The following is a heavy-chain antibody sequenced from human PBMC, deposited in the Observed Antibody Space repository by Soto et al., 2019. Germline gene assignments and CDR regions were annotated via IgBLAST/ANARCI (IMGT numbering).Heavy chain of an antibody. D-gene: IGHD2-8*01. CDR2: IYSGGST. V-gene: IGHV3-53*04. CDR3: ARDYCTNGVCYTGAFEI. J-gene: IGHJ3*02. CDR1: GFTVSSNY. Sequence: EVQLVESGGGLVQPGGSLRLSCAASGFTVSSNYMSWVRQAPGKGLEWVSVIYSGGSTYYADSVKGRFTISRHNSKNTLYLQMNSLRAEDTAVYYCARDYCTNGVCYTGAFEIWGQGTMVTVSS.